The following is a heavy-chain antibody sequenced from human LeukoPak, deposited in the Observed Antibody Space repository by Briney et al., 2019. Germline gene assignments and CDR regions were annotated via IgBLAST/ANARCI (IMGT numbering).Heavy chain of an antibody. CDR1: GFTFDDYA. CDR2: ISWNSGSI. V-gene: IGHV3-9*01. CDR3: AKDRGGDNAFDI. J-gene: IGHJ3*02. D-gene: IGHD3-16*01. Sequence: GGSLRLSCAASGFTFDDYAMHWVRQAPGKGLEWVSGISWNSGSIGYADSVKGRFTISRDNAKNSLYLQMNSLRAEDTALYYCAKDRGGDNAFDIWAKGQWSPSLQ.